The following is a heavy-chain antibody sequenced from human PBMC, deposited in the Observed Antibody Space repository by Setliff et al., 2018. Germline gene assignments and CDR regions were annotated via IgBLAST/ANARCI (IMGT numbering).Heavy chain of an antibody. CDR1: GYSFTSYW. D-gene: IGHD6-19*01. Sequence: GESLKISCKGSGYSFTSYWIGWVRQMPGKGLEWMGIIYPGDSDTRYSPSCQGQVTIPADKSISTAYLQWSSLKASDTAMYYCARQIGSSLSHFYYYMDVWGKGTTVTVSS. J-gene: IGHJ6*03. CDR3: ARQIGSSLSHFYYYMDV. CDR2: IYPGDSDT. V-gene: IGHV5-51*01.